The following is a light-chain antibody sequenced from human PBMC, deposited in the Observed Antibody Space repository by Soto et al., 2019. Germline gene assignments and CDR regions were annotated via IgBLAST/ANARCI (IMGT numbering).Light chain of an antibody. V-gene: IGLV2-14*01. CDR2: EVS. J-gene: IGLJ1*01. CDR3: SSYTSSSTLV. CDR1: SSDVGGYNY. Sequence: QSVLTQPAWVSGSPGQSITISCTGTSSDVGGYNYVSWYQQHPGKAPKLMIYEVSNRPSGVSNRFSGSKSGNTASLTISGLQAEDEADYYCSSYTSSSTLVFGTGTKVTVL.